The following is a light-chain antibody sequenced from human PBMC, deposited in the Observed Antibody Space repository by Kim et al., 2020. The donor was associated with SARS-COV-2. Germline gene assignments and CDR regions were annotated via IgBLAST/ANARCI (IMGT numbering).Light chain of an antibody. CDR3: QRFNNYFIT. CDR1: QGISSA. J-gene: IGKJ5*01. Sequence: AAVGDRVTITGRASQGISSALAWFQQKPGKAPKLLIYDARSLESGVPSRFSGSGSGTDFTLTISSLRPEDFATYYCQRFNNYFITFGQGTRLEIK. CDR2: DAR. V-gene: IGKV1D-13*01.